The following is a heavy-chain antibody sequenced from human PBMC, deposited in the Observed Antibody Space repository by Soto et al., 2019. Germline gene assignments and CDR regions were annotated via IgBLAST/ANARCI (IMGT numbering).Heavy chain of an antibody. D-gene: IGHD2-21*01. CDR1: GFTFDDHT. CDR2: ISWNSGII. J-gene: IGHJ3*01. Sequence: DAQLVESEGGLVQPGKSLRISCVASGFTFDDHTMHWVRQAPGRGLEWVSCISWNSGIIGYADSVTGRFTISRDNAKNSLYLRMDSPRPEDTAVYYCTKDTHSPSGDFEAFDVWGQGTKFTVSS. V-gene: IGHV3-9*01. CDR3: TKDTHSPSGDFEAFDV.